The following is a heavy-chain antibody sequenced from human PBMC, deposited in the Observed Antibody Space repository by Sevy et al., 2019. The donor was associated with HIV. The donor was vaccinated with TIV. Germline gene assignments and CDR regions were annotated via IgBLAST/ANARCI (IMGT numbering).Heavy chain of an antibody. CDR1: GFTFRDHY. V-gene: IGHV3-7*01. D-gene: IGHD4-17*01. Sequence: QLGGSLRLSCAASGFTFRDHYMTWFRQAPGKGLEWVANIKPDGSDKYYVGSLKGRFTIYRDNAKNSLYLEMNNLGAEDTAVYYCARVIDYGELGNWFDPWGQGTLVTVSS. CDR2: IKPDGSDK. J-gene: IGHJ5*02. CDR3: ARVIDYGELGNWFDP.